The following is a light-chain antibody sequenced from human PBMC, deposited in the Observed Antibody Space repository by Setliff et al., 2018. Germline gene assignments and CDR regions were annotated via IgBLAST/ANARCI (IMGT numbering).Light chain of an antibody. J-gene: IGLJ1*01. CDR2: DVT. Sequence: QSALTQPASVSGSPGQSITISCIGSSRDVGSYDFVSWYQQHPGKAPKLIIYDVTGRPSGVSDRFSGSKSGNTASLTISGLQAEDEADYYCSSYAGRNNLGVFGTGTKVTVL. CDR1: SRDVGSYDF. V-gene: IGLV2-14*03. CDR3: SSYAGRNNLGV.